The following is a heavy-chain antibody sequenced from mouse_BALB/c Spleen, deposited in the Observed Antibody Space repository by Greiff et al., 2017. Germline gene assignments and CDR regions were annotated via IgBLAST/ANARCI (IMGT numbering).Heavy chain of an antibody. V-gene: IGHV1-15*01. CDR3: TRRTIYDGYYGAMDY. D-gene: IGHD2-3*01. Sequence: VKLQQSGAELVRPGASVTLSCKASGYTFTDYEMHWVKQTPVHGLEWIGAIDPETGGTAYNQKFKGKATLTADKSSSTAYMELRSLTSEDSAVYYCTRRTIYDGYYGAMDYWGQGTSVTVSS. CDR1: GYTFTDYE. CDR2: IDPETGGT. J-gene: IGHJ4*01.